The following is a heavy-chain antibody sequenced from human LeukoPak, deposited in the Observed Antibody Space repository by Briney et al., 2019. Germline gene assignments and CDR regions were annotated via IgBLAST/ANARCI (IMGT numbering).Heavy chain of an antibody. J-gene: IGHJ4*02. CDR2: IYYSGST. CDR1: GGSISSSSSY. Sequence: PSETLSLTCTVSGGSISSSSSYWGCIRQPPGKGLEWIGSIYYSGSTYYNPSLRSRVNISVDTSKNQFSLRLNSVTAADTAVYYCAGHESGNCFDYWGQGTLVTVSS. V-gene: IGHV4-39*01. D-gene: IGHD1-1*01. CDR3: AGHESGNCFDY.